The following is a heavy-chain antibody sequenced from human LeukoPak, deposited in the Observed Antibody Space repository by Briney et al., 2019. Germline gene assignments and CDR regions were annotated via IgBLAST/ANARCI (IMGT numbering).Heavy chain of an antibody. CDR2: MYSIGST. Sequence: PSETLSLTCTVSGGSISSGIYYWTWIRQPAGKGLEWIGRMYSIGSTNYNPSLRSRVTISADTSKNQFSLKLSSVTAADTAVYYCARDPSGSSSTDRWFDPWGQGTLVTVSS. CDR3: ARDPSGSSSTDRWFDP. D-gene: IGHD2-2*01. CDR1: GGSISSGIYY. V-gene: IGHV4-61*02. J-gene: IGHJ5*02.